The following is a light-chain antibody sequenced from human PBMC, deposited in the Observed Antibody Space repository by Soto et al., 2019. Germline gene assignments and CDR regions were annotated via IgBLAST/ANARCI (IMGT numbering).Light chain of an antibody. Sequence: DILLTQSPGTLSVSAGERATLSCRASQSVNNNYLAWYQQKPGQAPRLLIYDASSRATGIPDRFSGSGSGTEFTLTISSLQSEDFAVYYCQQLNSYPITXGQGTRLDIK. CDR2: DAS. J-gene: IGKJ5*01. CDR1: QSVNNNY. CDR3: QQLNSYPIT. V-gene: IGKV3D-20*02.